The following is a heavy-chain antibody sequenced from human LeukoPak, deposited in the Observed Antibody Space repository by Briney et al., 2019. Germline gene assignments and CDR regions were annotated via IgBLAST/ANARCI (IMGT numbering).Heavy chain of an antibody. CDR1: GGSISSYY. Sequence: SETLSLTCTVSGGSISSYYWSWIRQPPGKGLEWIGYIYYSGSTNYNPSLKSRVTISVDTSKNQFSLKLSSVTAADTAVYYCARFGPYYYESIGYIFDYWGQGTLVTVSS. V-gene: IGHV4-59*01. J-gene: IGHJ4*02. CDR3: ARFGPYYYESIGYIFDY. CDR2: IYYSGST. D-gene: IGHD3-22*01.